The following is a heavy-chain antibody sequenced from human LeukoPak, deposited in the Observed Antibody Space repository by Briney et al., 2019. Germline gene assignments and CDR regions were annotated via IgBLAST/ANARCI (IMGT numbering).Heavy chain of an antibody. J-gene: IGHJ5*02. CDR3: AKDRADNGDRLRFDP. CDR1: GFIFSSYA. V-gene: IGHV3-23*01. Sequence: GGSLRLSCAASGFIFSSYAMSWVRQAPGKGPEWVSAISGAGGRTYYADSVKGRFTISRDNSKNTLYLQMDSLRAEDTAVYYCAKDRADNGDRLRFDPWGQGTLVTVSS. CDR2: ISGAGGRT. D-gene: IGHD4-17*01.